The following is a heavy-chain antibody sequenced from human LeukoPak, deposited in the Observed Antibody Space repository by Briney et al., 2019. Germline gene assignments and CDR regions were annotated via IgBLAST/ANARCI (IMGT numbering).Heavy chain of an antibody. J-gene: IGHJ6*02. CDR2: LSGTGLST. V-gene: IGHV3-23*01. CDR3: ARDGSFGRDV. Sequence: GGSLRLSCAASGFAFSTYAMSWVRQAPGKGLEWVSALSGTGLSTFYSDSVKGRFTISRDNSKKTVYLQMNSLRVEDTGVYYCARDGSFGRDVWGQGTTVTVSS. CDR1: GFAFSTYA. D-gene: IGHD6-19*01.